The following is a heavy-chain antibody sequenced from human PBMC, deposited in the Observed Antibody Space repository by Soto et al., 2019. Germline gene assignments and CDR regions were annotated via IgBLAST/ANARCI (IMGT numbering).Heavy chain of an antibody. D-gene: IGHD2-15*01. Sequence: ASVKVSCKASGYTFPSYDINWVRQATGQGLEWMGWMNPNSGNTGYAQKFQGRVTMTRNTSISTAYMVRSSLRSEDTAVYYCARGLYCSGGSCYHNWFDPWGQGTLVTVSS. CDR2: MNPNSGNT. J-gene: IGHJ5*02. CDR3: ARGLYCSGGSCYHNWFDP. CDR1: GYTFPSYD. V-gene: IGHV1-8*01.